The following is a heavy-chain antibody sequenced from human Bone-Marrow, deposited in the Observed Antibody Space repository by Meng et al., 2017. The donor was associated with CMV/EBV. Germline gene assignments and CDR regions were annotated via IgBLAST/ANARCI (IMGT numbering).Heavy chain of an antibody. CDR1: GGSFSGYY. V-gene: IGHV4-34*01. Sequence: GSLRLSCAVYGGSFSGYYWSWIRQPPGKGLEWIGEINHSGSTNYNPSLKSRVTISVDTSKNQFSLKLSSVTAADTAVYYCARVGKAVAGTANCPPDYWGQGTLVTVS. CDR2: INHSGST. D-gene: IGHD6-19*01. J-gene: IGHJ4*02. CDR3: ARVGKAVAGTANCPPDY.